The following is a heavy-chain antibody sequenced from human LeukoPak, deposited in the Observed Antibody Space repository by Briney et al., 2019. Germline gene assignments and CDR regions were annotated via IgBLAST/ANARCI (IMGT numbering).Heavy chain of an antibody. D-gene: IGHD2-2*01. CDR1: GFSLSNYD. V-gene: IGHV3-21*01. CDR3: ARDCSSTSCYGGFDY. Sequence: PGRSLRLSCTASGFSLSNYDMNWVRQAPGKGLEWVSSISSSSSYIYYADSVKGRFTISRDNAKNSLYLQMNSLRAEDTAVYYCARDCSSTSCYGGFDYWGQGTLVTASS. CDR2: ISSSSSYI. J-gene: IGHJ4*02.